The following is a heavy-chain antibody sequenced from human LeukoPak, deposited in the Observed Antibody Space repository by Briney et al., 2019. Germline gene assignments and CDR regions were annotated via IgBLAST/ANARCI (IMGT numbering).Heavy chain of an antibody. CDR2: IYYSGST. Sequence: SETLSLTCTVSGGSISSYYWSWIRQPPGKGLEWIGYIYYSGSTNYNPSLKSRVTISVDTSKNQFSLKLSSVTAADTAVYYCARDIITMVRGVNYYGMDVWGQGTTVTVSS. D-gene: IGHD3-10*01. V-gene: IGHV4-59*01. J-gene: IGHJ6*02. CDR1: GGSISSYY. CDR3: ARDIITMVRGVNYYGMDV.